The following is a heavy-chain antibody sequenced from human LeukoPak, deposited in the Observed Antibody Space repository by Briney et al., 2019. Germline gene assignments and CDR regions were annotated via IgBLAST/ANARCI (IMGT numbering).Heavy chain of an antibody. J-gene: IGHJ4*02. D-gene: IGHD2-2*01. CDR1: GFTFSSYS. Sequence: GGSLRLSCAASGFTFSSYSMNWVRQAPGKGLEWVSSISSSSSSYIYYADSVKGRFTISRDNAKNSLYLQMNSLRAEDTAVYYCARQYCSSTSCYRLYWGQGTLVTVSS. V-gene: IGHV3-21*01. CDR2: ISSSSSSYI. CDR3: ARQYCSSTSCYRLY.